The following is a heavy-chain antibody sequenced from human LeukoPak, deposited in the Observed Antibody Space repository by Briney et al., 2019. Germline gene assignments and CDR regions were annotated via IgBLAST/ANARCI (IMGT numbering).Heavy chain of an antibody. J-gene: IGHJ4*02. CDR1: GGSVSSGSYS. V-gene: IGHV4-61*01. CDR2: IYYTGST. CDR3: ARDSGSYPLGYFDY. D-gene: IGHD1-26*01. Sequence: SETLSLTCTVSGGSVSSGSYSWSWIRQPPGKGLEWIGYIYYTGSTKYNPSLKSRVTISADSSKNQFSLRLTSVTAADTAVYYCARDSGSYPLGYFDYWGQGTVVSVSS.